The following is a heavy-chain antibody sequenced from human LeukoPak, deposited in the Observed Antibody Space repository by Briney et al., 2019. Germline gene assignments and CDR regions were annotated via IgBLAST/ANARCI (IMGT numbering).Heavy chain of an antibody. J-gene: IGHJ6*03. D-gene: IGHD5-18*01. CDR3: ARIPGYSYGYLYYYYMDV. Sequence: GESLKISCKGSGYSFTSYWIGWVRQMPGKGLEWMGIIYPGDSDTRYSPSFQGQVTMSADKSISTAYLQLRSLKASDSAMYYCARIPGYSYGYLYYYYMDVWGKGTTVTVSS. CDR2: IYPGDSDT. V-gene: IGHV5-51*01. CDR1: GYSFTSYW.